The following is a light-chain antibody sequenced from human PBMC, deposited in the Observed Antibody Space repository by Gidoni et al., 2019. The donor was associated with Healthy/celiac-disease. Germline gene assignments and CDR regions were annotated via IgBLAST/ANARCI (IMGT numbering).Light chain of an antibody. J-gene: IGKJ2*01. V-gene: IGKV1-39*01. Sequence: DIQMTQSPSSLSASVGDRVTITCRASQSISSYLNWYQQKPGKAPKLLIYAASSLQSGVPSRFSGSGSGTDFTLTISNLQHEDFETYYCQQSYSTPYTFGQGTKLEIK. CDR3: QQSYSTPYT. CDR1: QSISSY. CDR2: AAS.